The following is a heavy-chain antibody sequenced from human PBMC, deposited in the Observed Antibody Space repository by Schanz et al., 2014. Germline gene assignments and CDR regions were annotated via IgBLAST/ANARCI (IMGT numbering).Heavy chain of an antibody. J-gene: IGHJ4*02. Sequence: EVQLVESGGGLVQPGGSLRLSCAASGFTFSSYSMNWVRQAPGKGLEWVSYISSSSSTRYYADSVKGRFTISRDNAKNTVFLQMNSLRAEDTAVYYCVRDSFFAFDYWGQGTLXTVSS. CDR3: VRDSFFAFDY. V-gene: IGHV3-48*01. CDR1: GFTFSSYS. D-gene: IGHD3-3*01. CDR2: ISSSSSTR.